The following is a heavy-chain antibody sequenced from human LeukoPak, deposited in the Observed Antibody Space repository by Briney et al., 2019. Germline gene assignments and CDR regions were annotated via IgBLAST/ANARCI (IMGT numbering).Heavy chain of an antibody. CDR1: GFTFSSYS. J-gene: IGHJ4*02. D-gene: IGHD1-26*01. V-gene: IGHV3-23*01. CDR2: ISRSGGST. CDR3: AKDHVGTTYHDF. Sequence: GGSLRLSGAVPGFTFSSYSMSWVRQAPGKGLEWVSTISRSGGSTYYADSVKGRFTISRDNSKNTLYLQMNSLRAEDTAVYYCAKDHVGTTYHDFWGQGILVIVSS.